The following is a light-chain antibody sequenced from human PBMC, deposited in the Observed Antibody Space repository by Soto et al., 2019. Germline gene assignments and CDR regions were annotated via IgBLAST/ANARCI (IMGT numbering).Light chain of an antibody. Sequence: DIVMTQSPDSLAVFLGACATINSKCSRTLLYSLKNKNYLAWYQQRPGQPPKLFISWASTRESGVPDRFSGSGSGTDFTLTISGLQVEDVALYYCQQYYSSPVTFGQGTRLEI. V-gene: IGKV4-1*01. CDR2: WAS. CDR1: RTLLYSLKNKNY. J-gene: IGKJ5*01. CDR3: QQYYSSPVT.